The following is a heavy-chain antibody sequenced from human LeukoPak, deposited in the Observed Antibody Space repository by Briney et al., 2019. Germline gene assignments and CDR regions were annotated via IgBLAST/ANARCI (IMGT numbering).Heavy chain of an antibody. Sequence: AAVKVSCKASGYTFTSYDINWVRQATGQGLEWMGWLNPNSGNTGYAQKFQGRVTITRNTSINTAYMELSSLRSEDTAVYYCARMTVSGRDNWFDPWGQGTLVTVSS. J-gene: IGHJ5*02. CDR1: GYTFTSYD. V-gene: IGHV1-8*03. CDR3: ARMTVSGRDNWFDP. CDR2: LNPNSGNT. D-gene: IGHD6-19*01.